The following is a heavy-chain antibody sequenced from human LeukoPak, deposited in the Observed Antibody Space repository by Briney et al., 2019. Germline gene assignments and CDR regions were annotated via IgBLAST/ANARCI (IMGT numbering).Heavy chain of an antibody. CDR2: IIPIFGTA. V-gene: IGHV1-69*13. CDR3: ASDSSGYYRYFDY. D-gene: IGHD3-22*01. Sequence: GASVKVSCKASGGTFSSYAISWVRQAPGQGLEWMGGIIPIFGTANYAQKFQGRVTITADESTSTAYMELSSLRSEDTAVYYCASDSSGYYRYFDYWGQGTLVTVSP. J-gene: IGHJ4*02. CDR1: GGTFSSYA.